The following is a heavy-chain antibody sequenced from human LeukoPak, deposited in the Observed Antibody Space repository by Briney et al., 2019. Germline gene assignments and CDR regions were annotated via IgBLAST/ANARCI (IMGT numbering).Heavy chain of an antibody. CDR2: ISDSGGST. J-gene: IGHJ4*02. D-gene: IGHD4-17*01. V-gene: IGHV3-23*01. CDR3: ARDYADYVGFFFFDH. Sequence: GGSLRLSCAASGFAFTNYAMNWVRLAPGKGLEWVSSISDSGGSTYYADSAKGRFTISRDNSKNTLYLQMDGLRAEDTAVYYCARDYADYVGFFFFDHWGQGTLVTVSS. CDR1: GFAFTNYA.